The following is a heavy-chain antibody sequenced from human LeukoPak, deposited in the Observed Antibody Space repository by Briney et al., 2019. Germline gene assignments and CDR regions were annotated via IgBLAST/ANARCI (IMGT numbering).Heavy chain of an antibody. J-gene: IGHJ5*02. CDR2: IWYDRSNK. CDR3: ARSMYYYDSSGYYFDWFDP. V-gene: IGHV3-33*01. Sequence: PGRSLRLSCAASGFTSSSYGMHWVRQAPGKGLEWVAVIWYDRSNKYYADSVKGRFTISRDNSKNTLYLQMNSLRAEDTAVYYCARSMYYYDSSGYYFDWFDPWGQGTLVTVSS. D-gene: IGHD3-22*01. CDR1: GFTSSSYG.